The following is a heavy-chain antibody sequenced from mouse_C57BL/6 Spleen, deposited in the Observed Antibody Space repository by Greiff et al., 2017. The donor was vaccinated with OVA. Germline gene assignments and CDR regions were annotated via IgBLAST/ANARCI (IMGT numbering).Heavy chain of an antibody. J-gene: IGHJ4*01. V-gene: IGHV3-6*01. Sequence: EVKLVESGPGLVKPSQSLSLTCSVTGYSITSGYYWNWIRQFPGNKLEWMGYISYDGSNNYNPSLKNRISITRDTSKNQFFLKLNSVTTEDTATYYCARGPVPYYAMDYWGQGTSVTVSS. CDR3: ARGPVPYYAMDY. CDR1: GYSITSGYY. D-gene: IGHD6-1*01. CDR2: ISYDGSN.